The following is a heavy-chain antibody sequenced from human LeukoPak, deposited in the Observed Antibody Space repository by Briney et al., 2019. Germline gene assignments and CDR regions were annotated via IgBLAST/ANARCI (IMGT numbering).Heavy chain of an antibody. Sequence: ETLSLTCTVSGGSISNYYWSWIRQPPGKGLEWIGYIYYSGSTNYNPSLKSRVTISVDTSKNQFSLKLSSVTAADTAVYYCASLYGSGDYWGQGTLVTVSS. CDR3: ASLYGSGDY. CDR2: IYYSGST. CDR1: GGSISNYY. J-gene: IGHJ4*02. V-gene: IGHV4-59*08. D-gene: IGHD3-10*01.